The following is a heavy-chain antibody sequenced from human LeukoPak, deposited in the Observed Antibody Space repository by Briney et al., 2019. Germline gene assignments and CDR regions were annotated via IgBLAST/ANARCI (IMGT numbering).Heavy chain of an antibody. CDR1: GFTVSSNY. CDR2: IYSGGST. Sequence: GGSLRLSCAASGFTVSSNYMSWVRQAPGKGLEWVSVIYSGGSTYYADSVKGRFTISRDNSKSTLYLQMNSLRAEDTAVYYCARDRRERGFVYWGQGTLVTVSS. D-gene: IGHD1-26*01. V-gene: IGHV3-66*01. J-gene: IGHJ4*02. CDR3: ARDRRERGFVY.